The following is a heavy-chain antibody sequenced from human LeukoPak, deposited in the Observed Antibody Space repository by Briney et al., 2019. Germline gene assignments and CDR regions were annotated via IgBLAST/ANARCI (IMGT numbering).Heavy chain of an antibody. V-gene: IGHV1-2*02. CDR2: INPNSGGT. Sequence: ASVKVSCKASGYTFTGYYMHWVRQAPGQGLEWMGWINPNSGGTNYAQKFQGRVTMTRDTSISTAYMELSRLRSDDTAVYYCARDYSPPGYSYGYGEKYYYYGKDVWGQGTTVTVSS. J-gene: IGHJ6*02. D-gene: IGHD5-18*01. CDR1: GYTFTGYY. CDR3: ARDYSPPGYSYGYGEKYYYYGKDV.